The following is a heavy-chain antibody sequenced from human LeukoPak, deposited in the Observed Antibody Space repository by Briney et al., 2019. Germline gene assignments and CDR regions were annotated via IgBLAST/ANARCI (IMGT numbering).Heavy chain of an antibody. CDR3: ASAPGGYYYDSSGYLFDY. D-gene: IGHD3-22*01. CDR2: ISSSSSTI. Sequence: GGSLRLSCAASGFTFSSYSMNWVRQAPGKGLEWVSYISSSSSTIYYADSVKGRFTISRDNAKNSLYLQMNSLGAEDTAVYYCASAPGGYYYDSSGYLFDYWGQGTLVTVSS. CDR1: GFTFSSYS. J-gene: IGHJ4*02. V-gene: IGHV3-48*04.